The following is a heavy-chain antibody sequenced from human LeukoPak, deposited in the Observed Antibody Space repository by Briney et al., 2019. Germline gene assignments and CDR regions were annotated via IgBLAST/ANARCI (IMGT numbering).Heavy chain of an antibody. Sequence: PGESLRLSCAASGFTFSSHDMHWVRQAPGKGLEWVAAKSYDGSKQLYADSVKGRFTISRDNSKNTLNLQMSSLRDEDTAVYYCAKDGARYLLTYYFEYWGQGTLVTVSS. CDR2: KSYDGSKQ. CDR1: GFTFSSHD. J-gene: IGHJ4*02. CDR3: AKDGARYLLTYYFEY. D-gene: IGHD3-9*01. V-gene: IGHV3-30*18.